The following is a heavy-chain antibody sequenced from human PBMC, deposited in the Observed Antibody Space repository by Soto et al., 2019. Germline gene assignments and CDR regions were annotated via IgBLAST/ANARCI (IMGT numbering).Heavy chain of an antibody. J-gene: IGHJ4*02. CDR3: ASGLWFGGWGGDY. CDR1: GGPLGSYP. V-gene: IGHV1-69*01. Sequence: QVQLVQSGAEVKKPGSSLKVSCKASGGPLGSYPISWVRQAPGQGLEWMGGIIPIFGTANYAQKFQGRVTITADESTSTAYMELSSLRSEDTAVYYCASGLWFGGWGGDYWGQGTLVTVSS. D-gene: IGHD3-10*01. CDR2: IIPIFGTA.